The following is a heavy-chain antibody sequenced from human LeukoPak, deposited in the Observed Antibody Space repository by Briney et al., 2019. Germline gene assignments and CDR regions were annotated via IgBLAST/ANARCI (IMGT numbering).Heavy chain of an antibody. V-gene: IGHV1-18*01. J-gene: IGHJ6*02. CDR3: ARALKTMPSAYYYGMDV. D-gene: IGHD2-2*01. CDR1: GYTFTSFG. Sequence: ASVKVSCKASGYTFTSFGISWVRQAPGQGLEWMGWISAYNGNTKSAQKFQGRVTMTTDTSTSTAYMELRSLRSDDTAVYYCARALKTMPSAYYYGMDVWGQGTTVTVSS. CDR2: ISAYNGNT.